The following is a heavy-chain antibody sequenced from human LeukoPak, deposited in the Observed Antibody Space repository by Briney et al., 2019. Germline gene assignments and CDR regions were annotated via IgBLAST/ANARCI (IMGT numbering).Heavy chain of an antibody. CDR3: ARDLLHYDSSGYVDY. CDR2: ISYDGSNK. D-gene: IGHD3-22*01. V-gene: IGHV3-30-3*01. J-gene: IGHJ4*02. Sequence: GGSLRLSCAASGFTFSSYAMHWVRQAPGKGLEWVAVISYDGSNKYYADSVKDRFTISRDNSKNTLYLQMNSLRAEDTAVYYCARDLLHYDSSGYVDYWGQGTLVTVSS. CDR1: GFTFSSYA.